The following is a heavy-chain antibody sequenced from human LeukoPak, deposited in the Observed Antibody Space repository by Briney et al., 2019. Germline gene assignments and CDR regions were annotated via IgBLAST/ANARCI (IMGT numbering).Heavy chain of an antibody. CDR3: ARASSSTSAYYYYYTDV. CDR2: IIPIFGTA. Sequence: SVKVSCKASGGTFSNYAISWVRQAPGQGLEWMGGIIPIFGTANYAQKFQGRVTITADESTSTAYMELSSLRSEDTAVYYCARASSSTSAYYYYYTDVWGKGTTVTISS. V-gene: IGHV1-69*13. J-gene: IGHJ6*03. D-gene: IGHD2-2*01. CDR1: GGTFSNYA.